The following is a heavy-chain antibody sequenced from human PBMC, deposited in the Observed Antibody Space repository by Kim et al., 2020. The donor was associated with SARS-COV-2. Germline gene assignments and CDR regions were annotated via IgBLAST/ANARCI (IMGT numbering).Heavy chain of an antibody. V-gene: IGHV3-15*01. J-gene: IGHJ3*02. Sequence: KGRFTISRDDSKNTLYLQMNSLKTEDTAVYYCTTDYYDSSGYYFNDAFDIWGQGTMVTVSS. D-gene: IGHD3-22*01. CDR3: TTDYYDSSGYYFNDAFDI.